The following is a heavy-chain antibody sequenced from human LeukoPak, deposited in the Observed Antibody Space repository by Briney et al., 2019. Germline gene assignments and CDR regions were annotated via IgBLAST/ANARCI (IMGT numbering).Heavy chain of an antibody. D-gene: IGHD3-9*01. V-gene: IGHV4-30-4*08. CDR2: IYYSGST. CDR1: GGSISSGDYY. J-gene: IGHJ4*02. CDR3: ARGYYDILTGYYRLGYYFDY. Sequence: SQTLSLTCTVSGGSISSGDYYWSWIRQPPGKGLEWIGYIYYSGSTYYNPSLKSRVTISVDTSKNQFSLKLSSVTAADTAVYYCARGYYDILTGYYRLGYYFDYWGQGTLVTVSS.